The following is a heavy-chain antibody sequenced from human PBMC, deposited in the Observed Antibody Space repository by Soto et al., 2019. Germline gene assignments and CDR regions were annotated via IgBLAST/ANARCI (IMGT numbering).Heavy chain of an antibody. D-gene: IGHD5-18*01. CDR1: GFTFSDHF. J-gene: IGHJ4*02. CDR3: AKGGYTFAYE. V-gene: IGHV3-23*01. Sequence: GGSLRLSCVGSGFTFSDHFMAWVRQPPGKGLEWVSAISPSASDTLYADSVKGRFTISRDNSQNTLFLQMTSLRADDTAVYYCAKGGYTFAYEWGQGALVTVSS. CDR2: ISPSASDT.